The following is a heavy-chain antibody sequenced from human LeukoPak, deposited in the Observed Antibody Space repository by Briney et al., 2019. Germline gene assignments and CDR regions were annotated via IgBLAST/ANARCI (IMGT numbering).Heavy chain of an antibody. Sequence: PSETLSLTCTVSGGSFSSGGYYWSWIRQHPGKGLEWIGYIYYSGSTYYNPSLKSRVTISVDTSNNQFSLKLSSVTAADTAVYYCARAPLPYYYDSSGPIRGGYYFDYWGQGTLVTVSS. J-gene: IGHJ4*02. CDR3: ARAPLPYYYDSSGPIRGGYYFDY. CDR2: IYYSGST. V-gene: IGHV4-31*03. D-gene: IGHD3-22*01. CDR1: GGSFSSGGYY.